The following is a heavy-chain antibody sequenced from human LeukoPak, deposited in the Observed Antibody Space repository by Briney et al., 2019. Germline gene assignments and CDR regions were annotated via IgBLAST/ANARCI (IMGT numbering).Heavy chain of an antibody. CDR3: ARHKIVITTLGVHRWFDP. CDR1: GGSFSGDY. J-gene: IGHJ5*02. V-gene: IGHV4-34*01. Sequence: SETLSLTCAVYGGSFSGDYWSWIHQPPGKGLEWIGDINRSGRAVYNTSLKSRVIISVDTSKNQFSLKVNSVTAADTAVYYCARHKIVITTLGVHRWFDPWGQGTLVAVSS. CDR2: INRSGRA. D-gene: IGHD3-3*01.